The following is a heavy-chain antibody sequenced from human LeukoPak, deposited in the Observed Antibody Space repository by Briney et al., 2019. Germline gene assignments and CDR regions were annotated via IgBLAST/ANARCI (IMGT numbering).Heavy chain of an antibody. J-gene: IGHJ3*02. CDR2: IKQDGSEK. D-gene: IGHD2-2*01. CDR1: GFTFSSYW. Sequence: PGGSLRLSCAASGFTFSSYWMSWVRQAPGKGLEWVANIKQDGSEKYYVDSVKGRFTISRDNATNSLYLQMNSLRAEDTAVYYCARGPYCSGTSCYGGAFDIWGQGTMVTVSP. CDR3: ARGPYCSGTSCYGGAFDI. V-gene: IGHV3-7*01.